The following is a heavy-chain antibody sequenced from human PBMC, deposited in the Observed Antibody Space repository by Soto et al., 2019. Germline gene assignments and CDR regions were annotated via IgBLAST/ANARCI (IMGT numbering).Heavy chain of an antibody. Sequence: GGSLRLSCAASGFTFSDYSMSWIRQAPGKGLEWVSYISSSGSTIYYADSVKGRFTISRDNTKNSLYLQKNSLRAEDTAVYYCARGGSSSWYPFDYWGQGTLVTVSS. V-gene: IGHV3-11*01. D-gene: IGHD6-13*01. CDR2: ISSSGSTI. CDR1: GFTFSDYS. CDR3: ARGGSSSWYPFDY. J-gene: IGHJ4*02.